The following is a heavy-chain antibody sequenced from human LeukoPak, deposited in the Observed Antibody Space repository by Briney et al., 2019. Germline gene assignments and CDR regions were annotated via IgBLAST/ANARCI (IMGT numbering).Heavy chain of an antibody. J-gene: IGHJ5*02. CDR3: ASSAGGFDKLFDP. V-gene: IGHV3-21*03. CDR1: GFTFSSYS. Sequence: GGSLRLSCAASGFTFSSYSMNWVRQAPGKGLELVSSISSSSSFRYYADSVKGRFTISRDNSKNTLYLQMNSLVTEDTAVYYLASSAGGFDKLFDPWGQGTLVTVSS. CDR2: ISSSSSFR. D-gene: IGHD3-10*01.